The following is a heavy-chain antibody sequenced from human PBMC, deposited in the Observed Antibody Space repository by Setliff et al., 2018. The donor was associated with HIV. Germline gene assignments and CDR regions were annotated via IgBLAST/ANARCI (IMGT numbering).Heavy chain of an antibody. J-gene: IGHJ4*02. CDR2: ISSSRASYT. V-gene: IGHV3-11*06. CDR3: ARRAGIVAPH. CDR1: GDSVNDRSYF. Sequence: LSLTCTVSGDSVNDRSYFWGWIRQAPGKGLEWISYISSSRASYTGYADSVRGRFTISRDNAKNSLFLQMNSLRADDTAVYYCARRAGIVAPHWGQGTLVTVSS. D-gene: IGHD3-22*01.